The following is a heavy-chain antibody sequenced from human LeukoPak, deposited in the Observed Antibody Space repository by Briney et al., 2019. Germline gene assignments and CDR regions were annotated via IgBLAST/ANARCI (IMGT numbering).Heavy chain of an antibody. J-gene: IGHJ4*02. D-gene: IGHD3-22*01. CDR2: ISGGGGNT. CDR3: AKTYYYDSSNYPPMDY. Sequence: PGGSLRLSCAASGFTFSSYAMSWVRQAPGEGLEWVSAISGGGGNTYYADSVKGRFTISRDNSKNTLYLQMNSLRAEDTAVYYCAKTYYYDSSNYPPMDYRGQGTLVTVPS. CDR1: GFTFSSYA. V-gene: IGHV3-23*01.